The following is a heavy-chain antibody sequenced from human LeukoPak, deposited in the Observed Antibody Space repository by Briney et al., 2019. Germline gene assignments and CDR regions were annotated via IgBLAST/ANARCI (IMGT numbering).Heavy chain of an antibody. CDR1: GFSFSSYT. D-gene: IGHD3/OR15-3a*01. V-gene: IGHV3-21*01. Sequence: GGSLRLSCAASGFSFSSYTMNWLRQAPGKGLEWVSSIRTNNYRYGAGSVKGRFTVSRDNAKNSLFLQMDSLRAEDTAVYYCARDGHFDFWGLGTLVTVSS. CDR3: ARDGHFDF. CDR2: IRTNNYR. J-gene: IGHJ4*02.